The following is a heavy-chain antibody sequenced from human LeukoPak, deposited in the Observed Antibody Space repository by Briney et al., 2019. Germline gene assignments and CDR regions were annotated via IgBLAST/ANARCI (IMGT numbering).Heavy chain of an antibody. V-gene: IGHV4-34*01. CDR3: ARRSYYYYMDV. Sequence: GSLRLSCAASGFTFSSYAMSWIRQPPGKGLEWIGEINHSGSTNYNPSLKSRVTISVDTSKNQFSLKLSSVTAADTAVYYCARRSYYYYMDVWGKGTTVTISS. J-gene: IGHJ6*03. CDR2: INHSGST. CDR1: GFTFSSYA.